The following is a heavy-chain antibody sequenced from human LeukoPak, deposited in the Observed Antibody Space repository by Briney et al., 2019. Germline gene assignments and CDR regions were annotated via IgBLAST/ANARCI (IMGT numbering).Heavy chain of an antibody. J-gene: IGHJ4*02. CDR3: ARLRGGAWEYFGY. CDR1: GGSISSSIYY. D-gene: IGHD3-16*01. CDR2: VCYNGSA. Sequence: NSGETLSLTCTVSGGSISSSIYYWGWIRQPPGKGLVLFGHVCYNGSAYFNPSLKSRVTMSVDTSKNQFSLNLSSVTAADTAVYYCARLRGGAWEYFGYWGQGTLVTVSS. V-gene: IGHV4-39*01.